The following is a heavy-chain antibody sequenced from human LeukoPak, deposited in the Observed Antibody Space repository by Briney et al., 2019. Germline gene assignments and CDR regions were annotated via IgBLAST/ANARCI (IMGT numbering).Heavy chain of an antibody. CDR2: MYYSGTT. CDR1: GGSILCGSYY. CDR3: ARHPTRDGSAFDY. J-gene: IGHJ4*02. Sequence: PSETLSLTCSVPGGSILCGSYYSGWIRQPPGKGLEWIASMYYSGTTFYSPSLKSRVTISVDTSKNQLSLKLGSVTAADTAVYYCARHPTRDGSAFDYWGQGTLVTVSS. V-gene: IGHV4-39*01.